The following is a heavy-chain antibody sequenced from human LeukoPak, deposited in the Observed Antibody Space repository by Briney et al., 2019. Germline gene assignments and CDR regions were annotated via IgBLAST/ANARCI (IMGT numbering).Heavy chain of an antibody. V-gene: IGHV4-34*01. J-gene: IGHJ4*02. CDR2: VNHSGST. CDR1: AESFNGYY. CDR3: ARRRGAYGDYVY. D-gene: IGHD4-17*01. Sequence: PSETLSLTCAVYAESFNGYYWSWIRQPPGKGLEWIGEVNHSGSTNYNPSLKSRVTISVDTSKNQSSLNLSSVTAADTAVYYCARRRGAYGDYVYWGQGTLVTVSS.